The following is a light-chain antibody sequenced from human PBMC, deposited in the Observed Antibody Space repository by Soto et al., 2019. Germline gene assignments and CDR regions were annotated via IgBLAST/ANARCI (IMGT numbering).Light chain of an antibody. CDR3: QQYNNWPRT. J-gene: IGKJ1*01. V-gene: IGKV3-15*01. CDR1: QSVSSN. CDR2: GAS. Sequence: EIVMTQSPAILSVSPGERATLSCRASQSVSSNLAWYQQKPGQAPRLLIYGASTRATGIPARFSGSGSGTEFTLTISSLQSEDFAVYYCQQYNNWPRTLGQGTKVDIK.